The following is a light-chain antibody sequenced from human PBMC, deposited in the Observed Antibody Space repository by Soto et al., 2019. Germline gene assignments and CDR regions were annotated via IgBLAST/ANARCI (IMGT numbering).Light chain of an antibody. CDR2: KAS. V-gene: IGKV1-17*01. Sequence: DIQMTQSPSSLSASVGDRVPITCRASQVIGPVLAWFQQKPGKAPQRLIYKASTLKSGVPSRFSGSGSGTEFTLTISRLEPEDFAVYYCQQRGGSPPTWTFGQGTKVDIK. CDR3: QQRGGSPPTWT. CDR1: QVIGPV. J-gene: IGKJ1*01.